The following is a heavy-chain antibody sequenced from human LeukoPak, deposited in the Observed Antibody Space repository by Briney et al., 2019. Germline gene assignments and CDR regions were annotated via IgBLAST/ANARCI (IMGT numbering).Heavy chain of an antibody. J-gene: IGHJ6*03. CDR2: IYYSGST. CDR1: GGSISSYY. V-gene: IGHV4-59*01. D-gene: IGHD2-2*01. CDR3: ARYGIVVVPAAMRGDYYYYYMDV. Sequence: PSETLSLTCTVSGGSISSYYWRWIRQPPGKGLEWIGYIYYSGSTNCNTSLKSRVTISVDTSKNQFSLKLSSVTAADTAVYYCARYGIVVVPAAMRGDYYYYYMDVWGKGTMVTVSS.